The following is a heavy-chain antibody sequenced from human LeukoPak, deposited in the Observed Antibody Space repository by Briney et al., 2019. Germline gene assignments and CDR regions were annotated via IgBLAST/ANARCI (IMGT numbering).Heavy chain of an antibody. CDR2: IYTGGGT. V-gene: IGHV3-66*01. CDR3: VSRHYYASGGDYRPFDD. CDR1: ECTVRSNS. Sequence: GWALTLSCAAPECTVRSNSMTWVRQAPGKGLEWVSVIYTGGGTHYADSVRGRFTISRDNSKHTLFLQMNSLRAEDTAVYYCVSRHYYASGGDYRPFDDWGQGIWVVVSS. D-gene: IGHD2-21*01. J-gene: IGHJ4*02.